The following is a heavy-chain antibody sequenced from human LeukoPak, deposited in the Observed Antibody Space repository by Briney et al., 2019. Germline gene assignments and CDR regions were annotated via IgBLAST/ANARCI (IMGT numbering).Heavy chain of an antibody. CDR3: ARYWYGSGSYWNHPNFDY. CDR2: INHSGST. Sequence: SETLSLTCAVYGGSFSGYYWSWIRQPPGKGLVWIGEINHSGSTNYNPSLKGRVSISVDTSRNQFSLKLSSVTAADTAVYYCARYWYGSGSYWNHPNFDYWGQGSLVTVSS. CDR1: GGSFSGYY. V-gene: IGHV4-34*01. J-gene: IGHJ4*02. D-gene: IGHD3-10*01.